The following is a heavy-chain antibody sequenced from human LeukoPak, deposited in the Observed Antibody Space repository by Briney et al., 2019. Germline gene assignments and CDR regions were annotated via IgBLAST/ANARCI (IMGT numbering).Heavy chain of an antibody. J-gene: IGHJ4*02. Sequence: GGSLRLSCAASGFTFSSYAMSWVRQAPGKGLEWVSAVSGGGGTTYYADSVKGRFTISRDNSKNTLYLQMDSLTAEDTAVYYCAKVSSGWLFFDYWGQGTLVTVSS. D-gene: IGHD6-19*01. V-gene: IGHV3-23*01. CDR3: AKVSSGWLFFDY. CDR2: VSGGGGTT. CDR1: GFTFSSYA.